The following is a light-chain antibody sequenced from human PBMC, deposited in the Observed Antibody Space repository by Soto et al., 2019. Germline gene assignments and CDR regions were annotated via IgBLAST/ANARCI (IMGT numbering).Light chain of an antibody. V-gene: IGLV2-14*03. J-gene: IGLJ1*01. Sequence: QSALTQPRSVSGSPGQSVTISCTGTGNDAGAYNYVSWYQQHPGRPPKLMIYDVSNRPSGVSNRFSGSKSGNTASLTISGLQAEDEADYYCSSYTSSSTLFGTGTKVTVL. CDR1: GNDAGAYNY. CDR3: SSYTSSSTL. CDR2: DVS.